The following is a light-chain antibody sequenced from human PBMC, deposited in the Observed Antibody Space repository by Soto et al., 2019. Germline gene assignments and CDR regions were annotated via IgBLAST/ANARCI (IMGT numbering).Light chain of an antibody. CDR3: QQRNVWPPIT. CDR1: QSIHTS. CDR2: DST. Sequence: VLPQSPATLSLSPGERATLSCRASQSIHTSLAWYQQKPGQPPRLGVYDSTLRANGVPDRFGGSRSGTEFTLTINNLEPEDFAGYYCQQRNVWPPITFGQGTRLE. V-gene: IGKV3-11*01. J-gene: IGKJ5*01.